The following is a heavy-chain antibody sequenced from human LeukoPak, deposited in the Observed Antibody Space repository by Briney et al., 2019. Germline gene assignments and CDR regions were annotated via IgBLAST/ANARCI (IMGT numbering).Heavy chain of an antibody. V-gene: IGHV4-38-2*01. J-gene: IGHJ4*02. CDR2: IYQSGST. CDR1: GYSISSDSY. Sequence: SETLSLTCSVSGYSISSDSYWGWIRQPPGKGLEWIGSIYQSGSTYYNPSLKSRVTISLDTSKNQFSLKLNSVTAADTAVYYCARIWDYWGQGTLVTVSS. CDR3: ARIWDY. D-gene: IGHD3-10*01.